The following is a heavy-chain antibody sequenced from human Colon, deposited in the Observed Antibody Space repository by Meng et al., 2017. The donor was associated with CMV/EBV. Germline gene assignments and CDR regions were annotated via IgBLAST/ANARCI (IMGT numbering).Heavy chain of an antibody. CDR3: ARGGGNGVYPFDY. Sequence: VQSGAELNPPGASVKVSCKATGYTLTIYHMHWMRQAPGQRLEWMAIINPTGTATSYAQKFQGRLTMSRDTSTSTVYMELRSLRSDDTAVYYCARGGGNGVYPFDYWGQGTLVTVSS. V-gene: IGHV1-46*01. CDR1: GYTLTIYH. D-gene: IGHD4-17*01. J-gene: IGHJ4*02. CDR2: INPTGTAT.